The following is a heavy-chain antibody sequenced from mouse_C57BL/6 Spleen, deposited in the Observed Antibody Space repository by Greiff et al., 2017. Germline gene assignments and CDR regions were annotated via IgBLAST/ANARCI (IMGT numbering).Heavy chain of an antibody. D-gene: IGHD1-1*01. CDR2: IDPEDGDT. CDR1: GFNIKDYY. CDR3: TVDLRGSSPHWCFAV. J-gene: IGHJ1*03. V-gene: IGHV14-1*01. Sequence: VQLQQSGAELVRPGASVKLSCTASGFNIKDYYMHWVKQRPEKGLEWIGRIDPEDGDTEYAPKFQGKATMTADTSSNTAYLQLSSLTSEDTAVYYCTVDLRGSSPHWCFAVWGTGTTVTVSS.